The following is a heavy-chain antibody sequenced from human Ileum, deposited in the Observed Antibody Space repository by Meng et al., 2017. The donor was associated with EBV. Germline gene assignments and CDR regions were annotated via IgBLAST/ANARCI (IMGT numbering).Heavy chain of an antibody. Sequence: GGGVKKPVAPGQLSVKASRYTFTHYDISWVRPATGQGLEWMGWMNPKTGTAHYAQKFQGRVSMARDTSITTAYMELSSLTSEDTAVYYCVRTLERGDYWGQGTLVTVSS. V-gene: IGHV1-8*01. CDR1: RYTFTHYD. D-gene: IGHD5-24*01. CDR2: MNPKTGTA. J-gene: IGHJ4*02. CDR3: VRTLERGDY.